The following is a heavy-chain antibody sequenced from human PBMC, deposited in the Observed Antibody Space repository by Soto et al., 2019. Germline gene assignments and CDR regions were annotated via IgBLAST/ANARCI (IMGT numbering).Heavy chain of an antibody. V-gene: IGHV4-31*03. CDR1: GGSFSSGGYY. J-gene: IGHJ4*02. CDR2: IYYSGST. CDR3: AGATSFSGHHGY. Sequence: QLQLQESGPGLVKPSQTLSLACTVSGGSFSSGGYYWSWIRQLPGKGLEWIGYIYYSGSTYYNPSLKSRFTISLDTSKNQFSLELSSVTAADTAVYYCAGATSFSGHHGYWGQGTLVTVSS. D-gene: IGHD2-8*02.